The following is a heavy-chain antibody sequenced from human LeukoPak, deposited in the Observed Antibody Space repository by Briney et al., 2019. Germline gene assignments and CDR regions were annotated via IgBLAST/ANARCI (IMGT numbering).Heavy chain of an antibody. Sequence: GGSLRLSCAASGFTFSSYAMSWVRQAPGKGLEWVSAISGSGGSTYYADSVKGRFTISRDNSKNTLYLQMSSLRAEDTAVYYCAKYGYCSSTSCLWDAFDIWGQGTMVTVSS. J-gene: IGHJ3*02. V-gene: IGHV3-23*01. CDR1: GFTFSSYA. D-gene: IGHD2-2*01. CDR2: ISGSGGST. CDR3: AKYGYCSSTSCLWDAFDI.